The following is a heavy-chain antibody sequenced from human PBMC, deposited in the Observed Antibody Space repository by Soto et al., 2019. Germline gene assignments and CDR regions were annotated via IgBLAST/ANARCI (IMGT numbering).Heavy chain of an antibody. CDR3: AAARDGFGELLSYPHGYFDY. D-gene: IGHD3-10*01. Sequence: QMQLVQSGPEVKKPGTSVKVSCKASGFTFTSSAVQWVRQARGQRLEWIGWIVVGSGNTNYAQKFQERVTITMDMSTSTAYMELSSLRSEDTAVYYCAAARDGFGELLSYPHGYFDYWGQGTLVTVSS. J-gene: IGHJ4*02. CDR1: GFTFTSSA. V-gene: IGHV1-58*01. CDR2: IVVGSGNT.